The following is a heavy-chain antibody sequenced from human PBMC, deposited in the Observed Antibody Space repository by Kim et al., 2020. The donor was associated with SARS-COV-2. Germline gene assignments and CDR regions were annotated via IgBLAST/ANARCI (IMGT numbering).Heavy chain of an antibody. D-gene: IGHD3-3*01. J-gene: IGHJ6*03. CDR1: GYTFSNYD. CDR2: MNPDSGNV. Sequence: ASVKVSCRASGYTFSNYDINWVRQAPGQGLEWMGWMNPDSGNVGYAPKFRGRVTMTGDTSKSIAYMELNSLRSDDTAVYYCARGGLRHDFWSGYYRYYYMDVWGKGTPVTVSS. V-gene: IGHV1-8*01. CDR3: ARGGLRHDFWSGYYRYYYMDV.